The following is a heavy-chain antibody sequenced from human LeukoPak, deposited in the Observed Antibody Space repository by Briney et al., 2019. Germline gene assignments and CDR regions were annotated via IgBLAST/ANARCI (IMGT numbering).Heavy chain of an antibody. Sequence: ASVKVSCKASGYTFTSYDINWVRQATGQGLEWMGWMNPNSGNTGHAQKFQGRVTITRNTSISTAYMELSSLRPDDTAVYYCARGSGYNWNDAQNAFDILGQGTMVTVSS. J-gene: IGHJ3*02. V-gene: IGHV1-8*03. CDR3: ARGSGYNWNDAQNAFDI. D-gene: IGHD1-1*01. CDR1: GYTFTSYD. CDR2: MNPNSGNT.